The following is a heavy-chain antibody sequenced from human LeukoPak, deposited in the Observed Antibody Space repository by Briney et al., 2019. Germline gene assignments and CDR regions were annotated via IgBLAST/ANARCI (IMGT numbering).Heavy chain of an antibody. Sequence: ASVKVSCKASGYTFTSYAMHWVRQGPGQRLEWMGWINAGNGNTKYSQEFQGRVTITRDTSASTAYMELRSLRSDDTAVYYCARVTTYYDFWSGYYTPPDYWGQGTLVTVSS. CDR3: ARVTTYYDFWSGYYTPPDY. CDR1: GYTFTSYA. D-gene: IGHD3-3*01. CDR2: INAGNGNT. V-gene: IGHV1-3*01. J-gene: IGHJ4*02.